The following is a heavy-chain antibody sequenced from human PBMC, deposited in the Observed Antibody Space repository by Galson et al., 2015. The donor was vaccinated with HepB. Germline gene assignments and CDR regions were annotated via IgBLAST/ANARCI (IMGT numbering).Heavy chain of an antibody. Sequence: SVKVSCKASGYTFTSYGISWVRQAPGQGLEWMGWISAYNSNTNYAQKLQGRVTMTTDTSTSTAYMELRSLRSDDTAVYYCAREHCSGGSCYSDYWGQGTLVTVSS. CDR2: ISAYNSNT. D-gene: IGHD2-15*01. CDR3: AREHCSGGSCYSDY. CDR1: GYTFTSYG. J-gene: IGHJ4*02. V-gene: IGHV1-18*01.